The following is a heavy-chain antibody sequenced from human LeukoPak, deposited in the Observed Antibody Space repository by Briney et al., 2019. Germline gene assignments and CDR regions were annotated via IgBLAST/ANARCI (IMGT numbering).Heavy chain of an antibody. V-gene: IGHV4-34*01. J-gene: IGHJ4*02. CDR2: INHSGST. CDR1: GGSFSGYY. Sequence: SETLSLTCAVYGGSFSGYYWSWIRQPPGKGLEWIGEINHSGSTNYNPSLKSRVTISVDTSKNQFSLKLSSVTAADTAVYYCARNQDTDFDYWGQGTLVTVSP. CDR3: ARNQDTDFDY.